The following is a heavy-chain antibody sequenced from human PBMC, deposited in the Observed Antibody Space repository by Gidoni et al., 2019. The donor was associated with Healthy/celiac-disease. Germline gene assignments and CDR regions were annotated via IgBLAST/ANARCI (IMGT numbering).Heavy chain of an antibody. J-gene: IGHJ4*02. D-gene: IGHD6-19*01. V-gene: IGHV4-34*01. CDR1: GGSFSGYY. CDR2: IKHSGSP. CDR3: ARVSSGWNPDY. Sequence: QVQLQQCGAGLLKPSETLSLTCAVYGGSFSGYYWSWILKPPGKGLEWIGEIKHSGSPNYNPSRKSRVTISVDTSKNQVSLKLSSVTAADTAVYYCARVSSGWNPDYWGQGTLVTVSS.